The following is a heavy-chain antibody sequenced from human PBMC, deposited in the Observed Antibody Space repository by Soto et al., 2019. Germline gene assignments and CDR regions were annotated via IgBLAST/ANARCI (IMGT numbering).Heavy chain of an antibody. Sequence: QVQLVQSGAEVKKPGASVKVSCKASGYTFTSYGISWVRQAPGQGLEWMGWISTYNGDTKYAQRLHGSGTMTTDTSTSTAYMERRNLRSGDTAVYYCARGGGNSLSYFEYWGQATLVTVSS. J-gene: IGHJ4*02. V-gene: IGHV1-18*01. D-gene: IGHD1-26*01. CDR2: ISTYNGDT. CDR1: GYTFTSYG. CDR3: ARGGGNSLSYFEY.